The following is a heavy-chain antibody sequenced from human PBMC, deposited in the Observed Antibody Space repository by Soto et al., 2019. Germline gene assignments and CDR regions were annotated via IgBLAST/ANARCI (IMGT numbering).Heavy chain of an antibody. Sequence: EVQLLESGGGLVQPGGSLRLSCAASGFTFSSYSMNWVRQAPGEGLEWVSFVSGSGGSTLYADSVKGRFAVSRDNSKSTLYLQMNSLRAEDTAVYYCVKDGNAFQGYFFDSWGQGTLVTVSS. CDR1: GFTFSSYS. J-gene: IGHJ4*02. V-gene: IGHV3-23*01. CDR2: VSGSGGST. D-gene: IGHD1-26*01. CDR3: VKDGNAFQGYFFDS.